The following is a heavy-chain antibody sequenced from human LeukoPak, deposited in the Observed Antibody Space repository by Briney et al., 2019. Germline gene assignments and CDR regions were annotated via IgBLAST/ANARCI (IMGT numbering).Heavy chain of an antibody. CDR2: INHSGST. CDR3: ARGSPFFNWSGYRFDY. J-gene: IGHJ4*02. D-gene: IGHD3-3*01. CDR1: GGSFSGYY. V-gene: IGHV4-34*01. Sequence: SETLSLTCAVYGGSFSGYYWSWIRQPPGKGLEWIGEINHSGSTNYNPSLKSRVTISVDTSKNQFSLKLSSVTAEDTAVYYCARGSPFFNWSGYRFDYWGRGTLVTVSS.